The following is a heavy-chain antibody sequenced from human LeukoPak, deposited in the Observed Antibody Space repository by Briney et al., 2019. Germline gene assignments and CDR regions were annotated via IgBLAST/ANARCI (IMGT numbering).Heavy chain of an antibody. Sequence: GGSLRLSCAVSGFTASSNYMSWVRQAPGKGLEWVSVIYSDDRTYYADSVKGRFTISRHTSKKTLYLQMNSLRAEDTAVYYCAREVMAKRRGFDIWGQGTVVTVSS. CDR1: GFTASSNY. D-gene: IGHD2-8*01. V-gene: IGHV3-53*04. CDR2: IYSDDRT. CDR3: AREVMAKRRGFDI. J-gene: IGHJ3*02.